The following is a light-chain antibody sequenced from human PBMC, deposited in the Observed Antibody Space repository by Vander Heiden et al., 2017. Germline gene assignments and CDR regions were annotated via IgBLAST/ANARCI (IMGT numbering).Light chain of an antibody. V-gene: IGKV3-15*01. J-gene: IGKJ1*01. Sequence: EIVMSQSPATLSVSPGQRATLSRTPTRSVSSNLAWYQQKPGQAPRLLIYGAATRATGSPARCSGSGSGTEFTLTISSLQSEDFAVYYCQQYNNWPPWTFGQGTKVEIK. CDR1: RSVSSN. CDR2: GAA. CDR3: QQYNNWPPWT.